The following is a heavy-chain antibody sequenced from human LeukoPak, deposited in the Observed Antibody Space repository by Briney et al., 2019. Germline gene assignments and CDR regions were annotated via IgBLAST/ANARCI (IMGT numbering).Heavy chain of an antibody. Sequence: SQTLSLTCTVSGGSISSGGYYWSWIRQHPGKGLEWIGYIYYSGSTYYNPSLKSRVTISVDTSKNQFSLKLSSVTAADTAVYYYAYYYAMGAFDIWGQGTMVTVSS. D-gene: IGHD3-10*01. CDR1: GGSISSGGYY. CDR3: AYYYAMGAFDI. J-gene: IGHJ3*02. CDR2: IYYSGST. V-gene: IGHV4-31*03.